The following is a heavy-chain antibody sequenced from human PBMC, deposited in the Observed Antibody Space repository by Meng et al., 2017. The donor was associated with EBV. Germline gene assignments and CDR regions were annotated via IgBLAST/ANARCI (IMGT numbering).Heavy chain of an antibody. D-gene: IGHD1-1*01. CDR1: GGTIRSSTW. CDR3: VGTRTGTPDY. Sequence: VQRQGAGQGLVKPSGTPSLTSADTGGTIRSSTWWSLVRQPPGKGLEWIGEIYNSGSTNYNPSLKSRVTISVDKSKNQFSLKLSSVTAADTAVYYCVGTRTGTPDYWGQGTLVTVSS. V-gene: IGHV4-4*02. J-gene: IGHJ4*02. CDR2: IYNSGST.